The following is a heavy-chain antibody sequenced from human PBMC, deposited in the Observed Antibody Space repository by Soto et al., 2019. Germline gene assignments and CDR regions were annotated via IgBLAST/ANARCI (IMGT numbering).Heavy chain of an antibody. CDR3: ARGVAVPGAPAFDC. CDR1: GDSVSKNSGA. J-gene: IGHJ4*02. V-gene: IGHV6-1*01. D-gene: IGHD6-19*01. CDR2: TYYRSNWNN. Sequence: PSQTLSLTCVISGDSVSKNSGAWNWIRQSPSRGLEWLGRTYYRSNWNNDYAVSVKGRITIYSDTSKNQFSLQLTSLTPEDTAVYFCARGVAVPGAPAFDCWGQGTLVTVSS.